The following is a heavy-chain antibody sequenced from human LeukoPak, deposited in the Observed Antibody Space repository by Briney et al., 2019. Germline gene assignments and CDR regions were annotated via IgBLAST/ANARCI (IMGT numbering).Heavy chain of an antibody. Sequence: GGSLRLSCLASGFTFTTYGMHWVRQAPGKGLEWVSAISGSGGSTYYADSVKGRFTISRDNSKNTLYLQMNSLRAEDTAVYYCAIPPPLAAAVHHFDYWGQGTLVTVSS. CDR2: ISGSGGST. D-gene: IGHD6-13*01. CDR3: AIPPPLAAAVHHFDY. V-gene: IGHV3-23*01. CDR1: GFTFTTYG. J-gene: IGHJ4*02.